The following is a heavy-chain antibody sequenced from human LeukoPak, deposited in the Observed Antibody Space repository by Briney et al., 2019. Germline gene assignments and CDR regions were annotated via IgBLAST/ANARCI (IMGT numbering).Heavy chain of an antibody. CDR2: IYYSGST. D-gene: IGHD6-13*01. V-gene: IGHV4-59*01. Sequence: PSETLSLTCTVSGGSISSYYWSWIRQPPGKGLEWIGYIYYSGSTNYNPSLKSRVTISVDTSKNQFSLKLSSVTAADTAVYYCARGETSSSWYQDDTNWFDPWGQGTLVTVSS. CDR3: ARGETSSSWYQDDTNWFDP. J-gene: IGHJ5*02. CDR1: GGSISSYY.